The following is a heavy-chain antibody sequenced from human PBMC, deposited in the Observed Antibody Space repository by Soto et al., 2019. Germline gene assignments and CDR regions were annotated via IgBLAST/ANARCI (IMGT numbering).Heavy chain of an antibody. Sequence: QVQLVQSGAEVKKPGSSVKVSCKASGGPFSDYSINWVRQAPGQGLERMGGIIPIFATPNYAQKFQGRVTITADKSARTAYMELSHLRSEDTAIYCCARDPDYGTSSGLGSVDYWGQGILVTVTS. CDR2: IIPIFATP. CDR3: ARDPDYGTSSGLGSVDY. CDR1: GGPFSDYS. V-gene: IGHV1-69*06. J-gene: IGHJ4*02. D-gene: IGHD4-17*01.